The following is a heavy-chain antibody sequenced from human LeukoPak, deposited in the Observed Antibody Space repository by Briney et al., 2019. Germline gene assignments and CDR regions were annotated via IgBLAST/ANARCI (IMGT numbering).Heavy chain of an antibody. V-gene: IGHV3-23*01. CDR3: AKDYGYCSGGSCYTAFDY. J-gene: IGHJ4*02. CDR2: ISGSGGST. Sequence: TGGSLRLSCAASGFTFSSYAMSWVRHAPGKGLEWVSAISGSGGSTYYADSVKGRFTISRDNSKNTLYLQMNGLRAEDTAVYYCAKDYGYCSGGSCYTAFDYWGQGTLVTVSS. D-gene: IGHD2-15*01. CDR1: GFTFSSYA.